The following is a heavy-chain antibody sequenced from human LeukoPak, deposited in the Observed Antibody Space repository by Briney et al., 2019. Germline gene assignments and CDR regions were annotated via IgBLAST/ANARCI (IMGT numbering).Heavy chain of an antibody. Sequence: KSSETLSLTCTVSGGSISSGGYYWSWIRQHPGKGLEWIGYIYYSGSTYYNPSLKSRVTISVDTSKNQFSLKLSSVTAADTAVYYCASGASGSSDFDYWGQGTLVTVSS. V-gene: IGHV4-31*03. CDR3: ASGASGSSDFDY. CDR1: GGSISSGGYY. J-gene: IGHJ4*02. D-gene: IGHD1-26*01. CDR2: IYYSGST.